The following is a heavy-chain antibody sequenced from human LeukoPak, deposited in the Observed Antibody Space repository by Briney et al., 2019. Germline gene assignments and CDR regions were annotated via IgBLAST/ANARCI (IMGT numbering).Heavy chain of an antibody. V-gene: IGHV1-2*02. CDR2: INPNSGGT. Sequence: GASVKVSCKASGYTFTGYYMHWVRQAPGQGLEWMGWINPNSGGTNYAQKFQGRVIMTRDTSISTAYMELSSLRSDDTAVYYCAGTLWFGESWDWFDPWGQGTLVTVSS. CDR3: AGTLWFGESWDWFDP. D-gene: IGHD3-10*01. CDR1: GYTFTGYY. J-gene: IGHJ5*02.